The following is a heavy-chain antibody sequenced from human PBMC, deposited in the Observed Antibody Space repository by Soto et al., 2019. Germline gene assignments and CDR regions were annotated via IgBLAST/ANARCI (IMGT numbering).Heavy chain of an antibody. J-gene: IGHJ6*02. V-gene: IGHV3-74*01. D-gene: IGHD3-22*01. CDR2: IKTDGTIT. Sequence: EVQLVESGGGLVQPGGSLRLSCAGTGFTFSTYWMHWVRQAPGKGLEWVSRIKTDGTITGYADPVKGRFTISRDNAKNTLYLQMNSLRAEDTAVYYCARGGVIVVGLDVWGQGTTVTVSS. CDR3: ARGGVIVVGLDV. CDR1: GFTFSTYW.